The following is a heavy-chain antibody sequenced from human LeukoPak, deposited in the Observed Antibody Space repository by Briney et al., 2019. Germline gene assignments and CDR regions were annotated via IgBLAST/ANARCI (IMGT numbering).Heavy chain of an antibody. D-gene: IGHD1-26*01. V-gene: IGHV4-31*03. CDR2: IFHSGST. Sequence: SQTLSLTCSVSGGSLSSGDYSWNWIRQHPGKGLEWIGYIFHSGSTSYNLSLESRVTISVDTSNNRFSLKLRSVTAADTAVYYCARDHPRYDGRGFETYYYYYGLDVWGQGTTVIVSS. J-gene: IGHJ6*02. CDR1: GGSLSSGDYS. CDR3: ARDHPRYDGRGFETYYYYYGLDV.